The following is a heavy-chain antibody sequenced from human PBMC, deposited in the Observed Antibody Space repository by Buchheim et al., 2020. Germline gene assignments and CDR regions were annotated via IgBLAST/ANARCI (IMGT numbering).Heavy chain of an antibody. CDR2: IYYSGST. V-gene: IGHV4-31*03. CDR1: GGSISSGGYY. J-gene: IGHJ4*02. D-gene: IGHD5-24*01. Sequence: QVQLQESGPGLVKPSQTLSLTCTFSGGSISSGGYYWRWIRQHPGKGLEWIGYIYYSGSTYYNPSLKSRVTISVATSKNQFSLKLSSVTAADTAVYYCARESYMANPRPGYFDYWGQGTL. CDR3: ARESYMANPRPGYFDY.